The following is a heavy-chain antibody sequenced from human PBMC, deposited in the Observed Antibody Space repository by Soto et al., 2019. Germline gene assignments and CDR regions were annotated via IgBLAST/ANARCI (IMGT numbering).Heavy chain of an antibody. V-gene: IGHV3-30-3*01. Sequence: GGSLRLSCAASGFTFSSYAMHWVRQAPGKGLEWVAVISYDGSNKYYADSVKGRFTISRDNSKNTLYLQMNSLRAEDTAVYYCARDRTIAAAGTSDDYWGQGTLVTVSS. CDR3: ARDRTIAAAGTSDDY. J-gene: IGHJ4*02. CDR1: GFTFSSYA. D-gene: IGHD6-13*01. CDR2: ISYDGSNK.